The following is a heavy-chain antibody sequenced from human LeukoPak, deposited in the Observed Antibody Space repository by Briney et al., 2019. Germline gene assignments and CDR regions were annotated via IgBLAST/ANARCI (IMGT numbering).Heavy chain of an antibody. CDR3: AREYYYGSGSYIGFTDYYYYGMDV. CDR1: GGTFSSYA. V-gene: IGHV1-69*01. D-gene: IGHD3-10*01. Sequence: ASVKVSCKASGGTFSSYAISWVRQAPGQGPEWMGGIIPIFGTANYAQKFQGRVTITADESTSTAYMELSSLRSEDTAVYYCAREYYYGSGSYIGFTDYYYYGMDVWGQGTTVTVSS. CDR2: IIPIFGTA. J-gene: IGHJ6*02.